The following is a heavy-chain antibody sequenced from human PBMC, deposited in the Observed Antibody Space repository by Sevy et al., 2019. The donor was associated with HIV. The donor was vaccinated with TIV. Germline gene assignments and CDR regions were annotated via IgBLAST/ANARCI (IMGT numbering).Heavy chain of an antibody. J-gene: IGHJ6*02. CDR1: GFTFSSAW. CDR2: IKSKTDGGTI. V-gene: IGHV3-15*01. D-gene: IGHD5-12*01. CDR3: ITDPGYRGYDEEVINYYYYGMDV. Sequence: GGSLRLSCAASGFTFSSAWMSWVRLAPGKGLEWVGRIKSKTDGGTIDYAAPVKGRSTISREDSKNRLYLQMNSLKTEDTAVYYCITDPGYRGYDEEVINYYYYGMDVWGQGTTVTVSS.